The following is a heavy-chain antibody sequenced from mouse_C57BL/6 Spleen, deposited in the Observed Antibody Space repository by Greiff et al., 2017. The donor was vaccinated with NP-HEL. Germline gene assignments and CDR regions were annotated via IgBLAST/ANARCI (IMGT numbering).Heavy chain of an antibody. D-gene: IGHD1-1*01. Sequence: VQLKESVAELVRPGASVKLSCTASGFNIKNTYMHWVKQRPEQGLEWIGRIDPANGNTKYAPKFQGKATITADTSSNTAYLQLSSLTSEDTAIYYCARSGAYGSSSLAYWGQGTLVTVSA. J-gene: IGHJ3*01. V-gene: IGHV14-3*01. CDR3: ARSGAYGSSSLAY. CDR2: IDPANGNT. CDR1: GFNIKNTY.